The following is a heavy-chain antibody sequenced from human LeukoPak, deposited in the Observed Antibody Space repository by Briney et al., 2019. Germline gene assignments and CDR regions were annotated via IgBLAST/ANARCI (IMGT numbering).Heavy chain of an antibody. Sequence: GGSLRLSCAASGFTFRDYYLSWIRQAPGKGLEWVSYISISSSYTNYADSVKGRFTISRDNAKNALYLQMNRLRAEDTAVYYCARDERERGYSYGLYYFDYWGQGTLVTVSS. D-gene: IGHD5-18*01. J-gene: IGHJ4*02. CDR2: ISISSSYT. V-gene: IGHV3-11*06. CDR3: ARDERERGYSYGLYYFDY. CDR1: GFTFRDYY.